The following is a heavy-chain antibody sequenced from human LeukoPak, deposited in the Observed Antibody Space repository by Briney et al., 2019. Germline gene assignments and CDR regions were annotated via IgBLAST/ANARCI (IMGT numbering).Heavy chain of an antibody. CDR3: ARAHSGSYFDFDY. CDR2: MNPNSGST. CDR1: GYTFTSYD. Sequence: GASVKVSCKASGYTFTSYDINWVRQATGQGLEWMGWMNPNSGSTGYAQKFQGRVTITRNTSISTAYMELSSLRSEDTAVYYCARAHSGSYFDFDYWGQGTLVTVSS. V-gene: IGHV1-8*03. D-gene: IGHD1-26*01. J-gene: IGHJ4*02.